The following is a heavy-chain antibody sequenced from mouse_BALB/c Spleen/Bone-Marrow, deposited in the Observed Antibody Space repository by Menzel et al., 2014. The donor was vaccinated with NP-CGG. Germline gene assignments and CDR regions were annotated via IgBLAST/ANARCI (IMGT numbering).Heavy chain of an antibody. CDR1: GFTFSSFG. CDR3: ARDRYDEYFDV. Sequence: EVMLVESGEGLVQPGGSRKLSCAASGFTFSSFGMHWVRQAPEKGLEWVAYISSGSSTIYYADTVKGRFTISRDNPKNTLFLQMTSLRSEDTAMYYCARDRYDEYFDVWGAGTTVTVSS. V-gene: IGHV5-17*02. D-gene: IGHD2-14*01. CDR2: ISSGSSTI. J-gene: IGHJ1*01.